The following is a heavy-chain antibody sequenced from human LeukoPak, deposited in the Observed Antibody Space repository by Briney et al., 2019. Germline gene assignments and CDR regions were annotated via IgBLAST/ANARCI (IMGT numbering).Heavy chain of an antibody. CDR1: GFTFSSYA. Sequence: GGSLRLSCAASGFTFSSYAMSWVRQAPGKGLEWVSAISAGGSTYYADSVKGRFTISRDNAKNSLYLQMNSLRAEDTAVYYCAREGYDILTGYYYYYYMDVWGKGTTVTISS. V-gene: IGHV3-23*01. J-gene: IGHJ6*03. CDR2: ISAGGST. D-gene: IGHD3-9*01. CDR3: AREGYDILTGYYYYYYMDV.